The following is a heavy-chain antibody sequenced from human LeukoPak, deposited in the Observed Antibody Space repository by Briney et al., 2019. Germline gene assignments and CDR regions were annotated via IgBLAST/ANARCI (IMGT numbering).Heavy chain of an antibody. D-gene: IGHD3-22*01. J-gene: IGHJ1*01. Sequence: GGSLRLSCAASGFTFDDYAMHWVRQAPGKGLEWVSGISWNSGSIGYADSVKGRFTISKDNAKNSLYLQMNSLRAEDTALYYCAKGGYDSSGYYYVYFQHWGQGTLVTVSS. CDR3: AKGGYDSSGYYYVYFQH. CDR2: ISWNSGSI. CDR1: GFTFDDYA. V-gene: IGHV3-9*01.